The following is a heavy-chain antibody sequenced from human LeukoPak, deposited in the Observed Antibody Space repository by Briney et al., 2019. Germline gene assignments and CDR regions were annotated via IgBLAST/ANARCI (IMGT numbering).Heavy chain of an antibody. CDR2: INHSGST. V-gene: IGHV4-34*01. J-gene: IGHJ4*02. CDR3: AREISPADSSSAFDS. Sequence: KPSETLSLTCAVYGGSFSGYYRSWIRQPPGKGLEWIGEINHSGSTNYNPSLKSRVTISVDTSKNQFFLKLNSVTAADTAVYYCAREISPADSSSAFDSWGQGTLVTVSS. D-gene: IGHD6-6*01. CDR1: GGSFSGYY.